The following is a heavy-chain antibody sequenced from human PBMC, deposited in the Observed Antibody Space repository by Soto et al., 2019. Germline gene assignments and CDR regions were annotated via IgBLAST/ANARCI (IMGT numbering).Heavy chain of an antibody. CDR2: IYPGDSDT. J-gene: IGHJ6*02. D-gene: IGHD6-6*01. V-gene: IGHV5-51*01. Sequence: GESLKISCKGSGYSFTSYWIGWVRQMPGKGLEWMGIIYPGDSDTRYSPSFQGQVTISADKSISTAYLQWSSLKASDTAMYYCARLEYSSSTGEWYYYYGMDVWGQGTTVTVSS. CDR3: ARLEYSSSTGEWYYYYGMDV. CDR1: GYSFTSYW.